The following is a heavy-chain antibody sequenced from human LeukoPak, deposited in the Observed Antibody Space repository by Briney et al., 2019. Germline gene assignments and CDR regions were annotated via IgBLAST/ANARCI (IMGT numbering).Heavy chain of an antibody. V-gene: IGHV1-69*13. CDR3: ARSHSSSWYARSYYYYYGMDV. CDR1: GGTFSSYA. D-gene: IGHD6-13*01. Sequence: SVKVSCKASGGTFSSYAISWVRQAPGQGLEWMGGIIPIFGTANYAQKFQGRVTITADESTSTAYMELSSLRSEDTAVYYCARSHSSSWYARSYYYYYGMDVWGQGTTVTVSS. J-gene: IGHJ6*02. CDR2: IIPIFGTA.